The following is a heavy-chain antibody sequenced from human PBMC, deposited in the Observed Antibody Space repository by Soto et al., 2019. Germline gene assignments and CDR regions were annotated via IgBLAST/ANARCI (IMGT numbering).Heavy chain of an antibody. D-gene: IGHD6-19*01. CDR1: GGSISSSNW. Sequence: SETLSLTCAVSGGSISSSNWWSWVRQPPGKGLEWIGEIYHSGSTNYNPSPKSRVTISVDKSKNQFSLKLSSVTAADTAVYYCAREAEDYYYGMDVWGQGTTVTVSS. CDR3: AREAEDYYYGMDV. J-gene: IGHJ6*02. CDR2: IYHSGST. V-gene: IGHV4-4*02.